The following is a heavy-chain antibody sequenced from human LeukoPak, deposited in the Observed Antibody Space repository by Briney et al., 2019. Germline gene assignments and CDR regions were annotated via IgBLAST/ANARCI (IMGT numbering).Heavy chain of an antibody. J-gene: IGHJ4*02. CDR2: ISSSRGNT. V-gene: IGHV3-21*01. Sequence: GGSLRLSCAASGFTFGSYSMNWVRQAPGKGLEWVSSISSSRGNTYYADSLKGRFTISRDNAKNSLYLQMNSLRAEDTAVYYCARGLDTIVVVTYYFDYWGQGTLVTVSS. CDR3: ARGLDTIVVVTYYFDY. CDR1: GFTFGSYS. D-gene: IGHD3-22*01.